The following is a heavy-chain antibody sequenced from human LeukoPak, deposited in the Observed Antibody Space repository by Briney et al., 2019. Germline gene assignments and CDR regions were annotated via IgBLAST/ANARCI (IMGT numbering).Heavy chain of an antibody. V-gene: IGHV4-30-2*01. D-gene: IGHD2/OR15-2a*01. J-gene: IGHJ4*02. CDR3: ARDSKREELDY. CDR1: GVSISSGGYY. CDR2: IYHSGST. Sequence: SGTLSLTCTVSGVSISSGGYYWSWIRQPPGKGLEWIGYIYHSGSTYYNPSLKSRVTISVDRSKNQFSLKLSSVTAADTAVYYCARDSKREELDYWGQGTLVTVSS.